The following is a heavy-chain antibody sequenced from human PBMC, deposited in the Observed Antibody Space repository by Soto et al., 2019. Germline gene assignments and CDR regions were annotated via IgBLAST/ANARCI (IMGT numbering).Heavy chain of an antibody. CDR3: ATRSRFYSVTTYFDH. CDR1: GYSLNAFS. CDR2: FDPDDGET. J-gene: IGHJ4*02. V-gene: IGHV1-24*01. Sequence: QVPLVQSGAEVKMPGASVKVSCKVSGYSLNAFSMHWVRQAPGKGLEWMGGFDPDDGETIYAQKFQGRVSVTEDTSRNTLYMELSSLRSEDTALYYCATRSRFYSVTTYFDHWGQGTLVTVSS. D-gene: IGHD4-17*01.